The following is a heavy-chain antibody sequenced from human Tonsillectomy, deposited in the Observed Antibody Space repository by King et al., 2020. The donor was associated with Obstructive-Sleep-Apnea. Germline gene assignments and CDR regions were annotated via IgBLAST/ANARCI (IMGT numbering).Heavy chain of an antibody. CDR3: ARDPARTYSSGLQPAFDI. CDR1: GGSISSSNW. Sequence: VQLQESGPGLVKPSGTLSLTCAVSGGSISSSNWWSWVRQPPGKGLEWIGEIYHSGSTNYNPSLKSRVTISVDKSKNQFSLKLSSVTAADTAVYYCARDPARTYSSGLQPAFDIWGQGTMVTVSS. D-gene: IGHD6-19*01. V-gene: IGHV4-4*02. CDR2: IYHSGST. J-gene: IGHJ3*02.